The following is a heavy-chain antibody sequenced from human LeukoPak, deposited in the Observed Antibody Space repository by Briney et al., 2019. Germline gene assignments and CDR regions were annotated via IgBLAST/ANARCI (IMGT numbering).Heavy chain of an antibody. V-gene: IGHV4-39*07. CDR2: IYHSGST. Sequence: SETLSLTCTVSGGSIYNSGYYWGWIRQPPGKGLEWIGSIYHSGSTYCNPSLKSRVTISVDTSKNQFSLKLSSVTAADTAVYYCARENSGYENFDYWGQGTLVTVSS. D-gene: IGHD5-12*01. CDR1: GGSIYNSGYY. J-gene: IGHJ4*02. CDR3: ARENSGYENFDY.